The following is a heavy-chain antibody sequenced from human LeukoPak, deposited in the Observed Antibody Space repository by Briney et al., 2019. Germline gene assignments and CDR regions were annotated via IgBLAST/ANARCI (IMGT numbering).Heavy chain of an antibody. CDR3: TTNDAFDI. CDR2: IKTKTDGETR. J-gene: IGHJ3*02. V-gene: IGHV3-15*01. CDR1: GITFRNAW. Sequence: VGSLRLSCAASGITFRNAWMSWVRQAPGTGLEWVGRIKTKTDGETRDYAAPVKGRFTISRDDSKNTLYLQMNSLKTEDTAVYYCTTNDAFDIWGQGTMVTVSS.